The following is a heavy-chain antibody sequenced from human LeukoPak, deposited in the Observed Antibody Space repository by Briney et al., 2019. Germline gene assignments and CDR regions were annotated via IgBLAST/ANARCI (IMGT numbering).Heavy chain of an antibody. V-gene: IGHV1-2*02. Sequence: ASVKVSCKASKYTFSGYYIHWVRQAPGQGLEWMGWINPNSGGTNYAQKFQGRVTMTSDTSISTAYMELSRLRSDDSAVYYRAREGLSTQWEIRGDWLDPWGQGTLVTVSS. CDR2: INPNSGGT. D-gene: IGHD1-26*01. J-gene: IGHJ5*02. CDR1: KYTFSGYY. CDR3: AREGLSTQWEIRGDWLDP.